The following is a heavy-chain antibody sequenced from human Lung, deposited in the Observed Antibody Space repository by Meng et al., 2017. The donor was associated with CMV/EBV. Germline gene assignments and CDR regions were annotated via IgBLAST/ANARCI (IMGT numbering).Heavy chain of an antibody. Sequence: QVPVPESGPALVKPSSTRSLTCAVSGDSITNHNWWAWVRQPPGKGLEWIGEIPHRGSSAYNPSLKSRVSMSIDKSKNQFSLKLTSVTAADTAVYHCLRRSGGSVWGQGTLVTVSS. V-gene: IGHV4-4*02. J-gene: IGHJ1*01. CDR3: LRRSGGSV. CDR2: IPHRGSS. D-gene: IGHD3-10*01. CDR1: GDSITNHNW.